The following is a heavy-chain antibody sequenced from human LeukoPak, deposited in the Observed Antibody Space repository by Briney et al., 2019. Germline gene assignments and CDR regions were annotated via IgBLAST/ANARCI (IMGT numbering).Heavy chain of an antibody. CDR3: ARGVGGLGNMDV. J-gene: IGHJ6*03. Sequence: ASVKVSCKASGYTFISFDIDWVRQATGQGLEWMGWMSPKSGNTDYAQKFQGRVTMTRNTSINTAYLELSSLRSDDPAVYFCARGVGGLGNMDVWGEGTTVIVSS. D-gene: IGHD3-16*01. CDR1: GYTFISFD. CDR2: MSPKSGNT. V-gene: IGHV1-8*01.